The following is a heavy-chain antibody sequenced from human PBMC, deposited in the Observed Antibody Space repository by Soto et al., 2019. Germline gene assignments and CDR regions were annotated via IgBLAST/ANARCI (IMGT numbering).Heavy chain of an antibody. CDR3: ARDRLQWTYDAFDI. Sequence: TGGSLRLSCAASGFTFSTYLMHWVRQAPGKRLLWVSRSVADGSGSYYADSVKGRFTVSRDNAKNTLYLQMNSLRVEDTAVYYCARDRLQWTYDAFDIWGQGAMVTVSS. D-gene: IGHD2-21*02. CDR2: SVADGSGS. CDR1: GFTFSTYL. V-gene: IGHV3-74*01. J-gene: IGHJ3*02.